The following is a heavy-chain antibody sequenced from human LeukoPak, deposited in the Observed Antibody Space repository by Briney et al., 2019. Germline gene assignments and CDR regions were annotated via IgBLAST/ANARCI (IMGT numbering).Heavy chain of an antibody. CDR1: GGSISSGSYY. V-gene: IGHV4-39*02. J-gene: IGHJ4*02. CDR2: IYYSGNT. D-gene: IGHD7-27*01. Sequence: SETLSLTCTVSGGSISSGSYYWGWIRQPPGKGLEWIGSIYYSGNTYYNPSLKSRVTISVDTSRNQFSLRLSSVTAADTAVYYCARDPITGDRFDYWGQGTLVAVSS. CDR3: ARDPITGDRFDY.